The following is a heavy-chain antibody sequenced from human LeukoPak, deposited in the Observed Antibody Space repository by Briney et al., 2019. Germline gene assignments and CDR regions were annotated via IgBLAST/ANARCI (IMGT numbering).Heavy chain of an antibody. Sequence: SETLSLTCTVSRGSVSSGSYYWSWIRQPPGKGLEWIGYIYYSGSTNYNPSLKSRVTISVDTSKNQFSLKLSSVTAADTAVYYCAGAAAIRGLDWFDPWGQGTLVTVSS. CDR2: IYYSGST. V-gene: IGHV4-61*01. CDR3: AGAAAIRGLDWFDP. D-gene: IGHD2-2*01. J-gene: IGHJ5*02. CDR1: RGSVSSGSYY.